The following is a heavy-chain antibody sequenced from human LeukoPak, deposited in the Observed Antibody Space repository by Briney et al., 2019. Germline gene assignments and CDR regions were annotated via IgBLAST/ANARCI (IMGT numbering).Heavy chain of an antibody. V-gene: IGHV3-23*01. Sequence: SGGSLRLSCAASEFTFSIYAMTWVRQAPGKGLEWVSSISSSGGSTYYADSVKGRFTISRDNSKNTLYLQMNSLRAEDTAVYYCAKDSPHSGWYGQMDNWGQGTLVTVSS. CDR1: EFTFSIYA. CDR3: AKDSPHSGWYGQMDN. D-gene: IGHD6-19*01. J-gene: IGHJ4*02. CDR2: ISSSGGST.